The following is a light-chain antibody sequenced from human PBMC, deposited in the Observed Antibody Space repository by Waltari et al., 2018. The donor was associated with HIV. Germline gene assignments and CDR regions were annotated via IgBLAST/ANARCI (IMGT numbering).Light chain of an antibody. CDR2: EVT. CDR3: SSYTRRGTVV. V-gene: IGLV2-14*01. J-gene: IGLJ2*01. Sequence: QSALTQPASVSGSPGQSIVLPCTGSSSDIGYYDYVSWYQQDPGQAPKALIYEVTSRSSGASSRFSGSKPATTAFLAISKLQTDDEADYFCSSYTRRGTVVFGGGTRLTVL. CDR1: SSDIGYYDY.